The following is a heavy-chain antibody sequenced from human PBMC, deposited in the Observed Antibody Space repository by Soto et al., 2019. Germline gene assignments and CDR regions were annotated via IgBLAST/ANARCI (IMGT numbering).Heavy chain of an antibody. Sequence: GGSLRLSCAASGFTLSTYWMHWVRQAPGKGLVWVSRISSDGSSTNYADSVKGRFTISRDNAKNTLFLQMNSLRAEDTAVYYCVREGYSGSYPFDYWGQGALVTVSS. CDR2: ISSDGSST. J-gene: IGHJ4*02. V-gene: IGHV3-74*01. CDR1: GFTLSTYW. CDR3: VREGYSGSYPFDY. D-gene: IGHD1-26*01.